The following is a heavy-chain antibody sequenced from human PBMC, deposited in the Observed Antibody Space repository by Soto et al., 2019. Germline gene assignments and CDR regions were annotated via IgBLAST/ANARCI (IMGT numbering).Heavy chain of an antibody. V-gene: IGHV3-23*01. CDR3: ARDGGNICSGGSCYFQAPDY. CDR1: GLTFSNYA. J-gene: IGHJ4*02. CDR2: ISVSGRST. D-gene: IGHD2-15*01. Sequence: EVQLLESGGGSVQPGGSLRLSCSASGLTFSNYAMSWVRKAPGKGLEWVASISVSGRSTNYADSVKGRFTISGDNSKNTLAVQMSSLRAEDTAVYYCARDGGNICSGGSCYFQAPDYWGQGTLVTVSP.